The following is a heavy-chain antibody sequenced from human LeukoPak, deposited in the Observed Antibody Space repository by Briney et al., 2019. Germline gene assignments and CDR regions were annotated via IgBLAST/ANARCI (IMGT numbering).Heavy chain of an antibody. V-gene: IGHV4-4*07. CDR2: IYSSGST. CDR1: GGSISSYY. J-gene: IGHJ4*02. Sequence: SETLSLTCTVSGGSISSYYWSWIRQPAGKGLEWIGRIYSSGSTNYNPSLTSRVTMSVDTSKKQFSLKLSSVTAADTAVYYCARGVGVVPTNNPMYYFDYWGQGTLVTVSS. CDR3: ARGVGVVPTNNPMYYFDY. D-gene: IGHD3-16*01.